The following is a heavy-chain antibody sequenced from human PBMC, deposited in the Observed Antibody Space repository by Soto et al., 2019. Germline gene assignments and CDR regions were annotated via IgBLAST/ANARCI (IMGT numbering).Heavy chain of an antibody. CDR3: AREVQVHTPAFVY. CDR1: GGTFNTYA. V-gene: IGHV1-69*19. J-gene: IGHJ4*02. D-gene: IGHD3-10*01. Sequence: QVQLVQSGAEMKKSGSSVKVSCQSSGGTFNTYAMNWVRQAPGQGPEWMGDISPMLGAANYAPKFQGRVTITADESTGTSYMQLSSLTSEDTALYFCAREVQVHTPAFVYWGQGTLVTVSS. CDR2: ISPMLGAA.